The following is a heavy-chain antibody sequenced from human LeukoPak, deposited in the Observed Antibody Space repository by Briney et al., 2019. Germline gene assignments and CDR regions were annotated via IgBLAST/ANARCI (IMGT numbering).Heavy chain of an antibody. V-gene: IGHV3-21*01. CDR2: ITSSGDSK. Sequence: GGSLRLSCAASGFTFSSYAMTWVRQAPGKGLEWVSSITSSGDSKYYADSIKGRLTISRDNARNSLHLQMTSLRAEDTAVYYCAREIMGGTFDYWGQGALVTVSS. CDR1: GFTFSSYA. D-gene: IGHD1-26*01. J-gene: IGHJ4*02. CDR3: AREIMGGTFDY.